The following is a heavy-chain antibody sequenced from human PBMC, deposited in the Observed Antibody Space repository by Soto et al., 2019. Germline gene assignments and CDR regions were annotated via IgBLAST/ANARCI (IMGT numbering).Heavy chain of an antibody. Sequence: SLTCTVSGGSISSSSHYWGWIRQPPGKGLEWIGSIYYSGSTYYNPSLKSRVTISVDTSKNQFSLKLSSVTAADTAVYYCARLAVPDRREFDYCAQGTCVTVSS. J-gene: IGHJ4*02. D-gene: IGHD3-16*02. CDR1: GGSISSSSHY. CDR3: ARLAVPDRREFDY. V-gene: IGHV4-39*01. CDR2: IYYSGST.